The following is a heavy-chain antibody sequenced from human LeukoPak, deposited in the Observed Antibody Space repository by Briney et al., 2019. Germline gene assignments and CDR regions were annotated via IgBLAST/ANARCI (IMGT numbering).Heavy chain of an antibody. CDR3: ARDRDPSQWLVMVY. Sequence: ASVKVSCKASGYTFTSYAMHWVRQAPGQRLEWMGWINAGNGNTKYSQKFKGRVTITRDTSASTAYMQLSSLRLEDTAVYYCARDRDPSQWLVMVYWGQGTLVLVSS. J-gene: IGHJ4*02. D-gene: IGHD6-19*01. V-gene: IGHV1-3*01. CDR1: GYTFTSYA. CDR2: INAGNGNT.